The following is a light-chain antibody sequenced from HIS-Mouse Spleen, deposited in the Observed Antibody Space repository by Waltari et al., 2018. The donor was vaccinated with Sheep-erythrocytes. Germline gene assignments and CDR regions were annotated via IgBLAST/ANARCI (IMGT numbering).Light chain of an antibody. CDR2: EER. V-gene: IGLV3-10*01. Sequence: SYELTQPPSVSVSPGQTARITCSGDALPKKYAYWYQQKSGQAPVLVIYEERKRPSGIPERFSGSSSGTMATLTISGDQVEDEADYYCYSTDSSGNHRVFGTGTKVTVL. CDR1: ALPKKY. J-gene: IGLJ1*01. CDR3: YSTDSSGNHRV.